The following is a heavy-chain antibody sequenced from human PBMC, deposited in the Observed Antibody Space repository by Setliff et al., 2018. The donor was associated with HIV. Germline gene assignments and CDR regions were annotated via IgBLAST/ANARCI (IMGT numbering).Heavy chain of an antibody. CDR3: ARAMRGVVVTNMYYYYGMDV. Sequence: SETLSLTCTVSGGSVSSGSYYWNWIRQPAGKGLEWIGRIYTSGSTNYNPSLKSRVTISVDTSKNQFSLKLSSVTAADTAMYYCARAMRGVVVTNMYYYYGMDVWGQGTTVTVSS. CDR2: IYTSGST. V-gene: IGHV4-61*02. CDR1: GGSVSSGSYY. D-gene: IGHD2-21*02. J-gene: IGHJ6*02.